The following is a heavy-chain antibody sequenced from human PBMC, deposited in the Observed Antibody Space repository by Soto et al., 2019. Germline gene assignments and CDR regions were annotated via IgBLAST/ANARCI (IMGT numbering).Heavy chain of an antibody. CDR1: GFTFTNHA. CDR2: VSVNGGRT. CDR3: SRRARDGYTAQFDF. Sequence: EVQLLESGGGLVQPGGSLRLSCAASGFTFTNHALNWVRQAPGKGLEWVSGVSVNGGRTNYGDSVKGRFTVSTDNSKTTMYVQMNTLSAGDKAVYYCSRRARDGYTAQFDFWGQGTLVTVSS. J-gene: IGHJ4*02. D-gene: IGHD6-25*01. V-gene: IGHV3-23*01.